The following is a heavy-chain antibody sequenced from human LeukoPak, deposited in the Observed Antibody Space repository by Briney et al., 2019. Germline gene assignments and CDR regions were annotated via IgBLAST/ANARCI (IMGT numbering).Heavy chain of an antibody. CDR1: GYTFTSYD. CDR2: MNPNSGNT. D-gene: IGHD2-2*01. J-gene: IGHJ5*02. V-gene: IGHV1-8*01. Sequence: ASVKVSCKASGYTFTSYDINWVRRATGQGLEWMGWMNPNSGNTGYAQKFQGRVIMTRNTSISTAYMELSSLRSEDTAVYYCASLFCSSTSCSYNWFDPWGQGTLVTVSS. CDR3: ASLFCSSTSCSYNWFDP.